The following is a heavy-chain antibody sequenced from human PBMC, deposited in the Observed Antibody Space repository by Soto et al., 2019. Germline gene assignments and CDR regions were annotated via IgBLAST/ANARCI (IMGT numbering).Heavy chain of an antibody. CDR2: INHSGST. Sequence: PSETLSLTCAVYGGSFSGYYWSWIRQPPGKGLEWIGEINHSGSTNYNPSLKSRVTISVDTSKNQFSLKLSSVTAADTAAYYCAIPYYYGSGSSRARYDYWGQGTLVTVSS. J-gene: IGHJ4*02. V-gene: IGHV4-34*01. CDR1: GGSFSGYY. D-gene: IGHD3-10*01. CDR3: AIPYYYGSGSSRARYDY.